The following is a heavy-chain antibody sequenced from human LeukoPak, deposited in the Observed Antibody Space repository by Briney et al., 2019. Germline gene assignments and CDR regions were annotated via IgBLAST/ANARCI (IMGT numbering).Heavy chain of an antibody. D-gene: IGHD6-6*01. CDR2: IYYSGST. J-gene: IGHJ5*02. V-gene: IGHV4-59*11. Sequence: SETLSLTCTVSGGSISSHYWSWIRQPPGKGLEWIGYIYYSGSTNYNPSLKSRVTISVDTSKNQFSLKLSSVTAADTAVYYCARTSCSSSSVWFDPWGQGTLVTVSS. CDR3: ARTSCSSSSVWFDP. CDR1: GGSISSHY.